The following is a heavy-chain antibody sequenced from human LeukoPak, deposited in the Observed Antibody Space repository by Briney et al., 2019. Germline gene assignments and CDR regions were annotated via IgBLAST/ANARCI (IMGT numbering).Heavy chain of an antibody. CDR3: ANGGGYDYGHENYYYYMDV. J-gene: IGHJ6*03. Sequence: PGGSLRLSCAASGFTFSSYGMHWVRQAPGKGLEWVAFIRYDGSNKYYADSVKGRFTISRDNAKNSLYLQMNSLRAEDTAVYYCANGGGYDYGHENYYYYMDVWGKGTTVIVSS. V-gene: IGHV3-30*02. CDR1: GFTFSSYG. CDR2: IRYDGSNK. D-gene: IGHD5-12*01.